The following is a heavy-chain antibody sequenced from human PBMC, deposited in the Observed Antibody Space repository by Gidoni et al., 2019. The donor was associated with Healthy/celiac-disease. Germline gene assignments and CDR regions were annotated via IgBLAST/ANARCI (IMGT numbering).Heavy chain of an antibody. D-gene: IGHD1-26*01. CDR1: GFTFSSYG. Sequence: QVQLVESGGGVVKPGRSLRLYCEASGFTFSSYGMHWVRQAPGKGLEWVAVIWYDGSNKYYADSVKGRFTISRDNSKNTLYLQMNSLRAEDTAVYYCARSAYSGSYWNYYGMDVWGQGTTVTVSS. CDR2: IWYDGSNK. J-gene: IGHJ6*02. CDR3: ARSAYSGSYWNYYGMDV. V-gene: IGHV3-33*01.